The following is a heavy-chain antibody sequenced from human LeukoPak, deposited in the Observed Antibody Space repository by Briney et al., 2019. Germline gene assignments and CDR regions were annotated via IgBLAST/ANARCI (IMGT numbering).Heavy chain of an antibody. CDR3: AKGTSSGYPGGYFDY. Sequence: GGSLRLSCAASGFTFDDYAMHWVRQAPGKGLEWVSGINWNNNNIGYADFVKGRFTISRDNAKNSLYLQMNSLRAEDTALYYCAKGTSSGYPGGYFDYWGQGTLVTVSS. J-gene: IGHJ4*02. CDR1: GFTFDDYA. V-gene: IGHV3-9*01. D-gene: IGHD3-22*01. CDR2: INWNNNNI.